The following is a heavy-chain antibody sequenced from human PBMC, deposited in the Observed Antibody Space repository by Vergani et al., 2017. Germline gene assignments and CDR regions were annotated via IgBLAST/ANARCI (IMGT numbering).Heavy chain of an antibody. CDR3: ARECGSSGCYCALDI. Sequence: QVQMVQSGAEVKKPGASVQVSCKASGYIFTSYYMHWVRQAPGQGLEWMGIINPSGGSTSYAQKFQGRVTMTRDTSTSTVYMELRSLRSEDTAVYYCARECGSSGCYCALDIWGQGTMVTVSS. CDR2: INPSGGST. J-gene: IGHJ3*02. D-gene: IGHD2-2*01. V-gene: IGHV1-46*01. CDR1: GYIFTSYY.